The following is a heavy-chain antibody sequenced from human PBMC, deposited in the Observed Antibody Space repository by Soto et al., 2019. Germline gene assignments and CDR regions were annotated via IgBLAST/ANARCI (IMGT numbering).Heavy chain of an antibody. V-gene: IGHV4-59*08. CDR3: ASLQTVGYFDY. J-gene: IGHJ4*02. CDR1: GGSISSYY. D-gene: IGHD1-1*01. CDR2: IYYSGST. Sequence: SETLSLTCTVSGGSISSYYWSWIRQPPGKGLEWIGYIYYSGSTNYNPSLKSRVTISVDTSKNQFSLKLSSVTAADTAVYYCASLQTVGYFDYWGQGTLVTVSS.